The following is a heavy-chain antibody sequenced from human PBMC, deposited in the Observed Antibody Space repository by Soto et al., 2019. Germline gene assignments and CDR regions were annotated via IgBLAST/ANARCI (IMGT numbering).Heavy chain of an antibody. CDR2: ISYDGNNK. V-gene: IGHV3-30*18. J-gene: IGHJ4*02. D-gene: IGHD2-15*01. CDR3: AKDQGCSGGSCYPWYFDY. Sequence: QVQLVESGGGVVQPGRSLRLSCAASGFTFSSYGMHWVRQAPGKGLEWVAVISYDGNNKYYADSVKGRFTISRDNSKNTLYLQMNSLRAEDTAVYYSAKDQGCSGGSCYPWYFDYWCQGTLVTDSS. CDR1: GFTFSSYG.